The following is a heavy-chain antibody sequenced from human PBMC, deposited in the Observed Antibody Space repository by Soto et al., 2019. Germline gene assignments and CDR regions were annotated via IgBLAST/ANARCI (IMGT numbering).Heavy chain of an antibody. CDR2: ISPYNGNT. V-gene: IGHV1-18*01. CDR3: ARVHPYSGTWYFDL. J-gene: IGHJ2*01. Sequence: GXSVKVSCKASVYTFTDYDINWVRQAPGQGLEWMGWISPYNGNTNYAQKVQDRVTMTTDTSTATAHLELRSLRSDDTGIYYCARVHPYSGTWYFDLWGRGTLVTGSS. D-gene: IGHD6-13*01. CDR1: VYTFTDYD.